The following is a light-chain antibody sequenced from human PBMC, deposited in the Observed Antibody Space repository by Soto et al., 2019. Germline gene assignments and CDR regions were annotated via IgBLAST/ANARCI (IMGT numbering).Light chain of an antibody. CDR2: EVS. CDR3: MQSTQFPPT. CDR1: HSLLHMTGESL. J-gene: IGKJ5*01. Sequence: VVITHPPLSLPVAHGQPPAVSFKSGHSLLHMTGESLLVWYLQKPGQSPQLLIYEVSTRVSGVPDRFSGSGSGTDFTLEIGRVETDDVGIYYCMQSTQFPPTFGQGTRLDIK. V-gene: IGKV2D-29*02.